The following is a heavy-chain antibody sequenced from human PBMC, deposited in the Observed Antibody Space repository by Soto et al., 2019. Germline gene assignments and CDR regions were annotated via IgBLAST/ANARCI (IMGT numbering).Heavy chain of an antibody. CDR1: GCSISSYY. D-gene: IGHD6-19*01. CDR2: IYYSGST. Sequence: PAETLSLTCTVSGCSISSYYWSWIRQPPGKGLEWIGYIYYSGSTNYNPSLKSRVTISVDTSKNQFSLKLSSVTAADTAVYYGARIKLDSSGWYFDYWGQGTLVTVSS. J-gene: IGHJ4*02. V-gene: IGHV4-59*08. CDR3: ARIKLDSSGWYFDY.